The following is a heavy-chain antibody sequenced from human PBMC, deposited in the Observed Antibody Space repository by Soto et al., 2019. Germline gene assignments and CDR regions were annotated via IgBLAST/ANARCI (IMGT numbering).Heavy chain of an antibody. D-gene: IGHD2-2*01. CDR2: IYPGDSDT. V-gene: IGHV5-51*01. Sequence: GESLKISCKGSGYSFTSYWIGWVRQMPGKGLEWMGIIYPGDSDTRYSPSFQGQVTISADKSISTAYLQWSSLKASDTAMYYCATYPIVVVPAATASSAFDIWGQGTTVTVSS. CDR3: ATYPIVVVPAATASSAFDI. J-gene: IGHJ3*02. CDR1: GYSFTSYW.